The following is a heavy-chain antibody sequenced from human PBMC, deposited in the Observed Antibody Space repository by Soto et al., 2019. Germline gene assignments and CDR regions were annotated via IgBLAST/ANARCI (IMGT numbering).Heavy chain of an antibody. CDR1: GGSISSGGYS. J-gene: IGHJ5*02. D-gene: IGHD3-22*01. CDR2: IYHSGST. Sequence: TLSLTCAVSGGSISSGGYSWSWIRQPPGKGLEWIGYIYHSGSTYYNPSLKSRVTISVDRSKNQFSLKLSSVTAADTAVYYCARGEWNYYDSSGYSCWFDPWGQGTLVTVSS. V-gene: IGHV4-30-2*01. CDR3: ARGEWNYYDSSGYSCWFDP.